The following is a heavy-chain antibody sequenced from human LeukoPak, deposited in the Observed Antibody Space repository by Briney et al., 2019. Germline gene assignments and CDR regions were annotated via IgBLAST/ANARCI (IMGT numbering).Heavy chain of an antibody. CDR2: IYTSGST. J-gene: IGHJ4*02. CDR1: GGSISSGSYY. CDR3: ARLRYYGSGSYYNEVDY. D-gene: IGHD3-10*01. Sequence: SQTLSLTCTVSGGSISSGSYYWSWIRQPAGTGLEWIGRIYTSGSTNYNPSLKSRVTISVDTSKNQFSLKLSSVTAADTAVYYCARLRYYGSGSYYNEVDYWGQGTLVTVSS. V-gene: IGHV4-61*02.